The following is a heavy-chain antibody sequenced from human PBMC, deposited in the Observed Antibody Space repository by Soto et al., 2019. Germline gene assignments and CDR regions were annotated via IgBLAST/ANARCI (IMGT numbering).Heavy chain of an antibody. Sequence: GGSLRLSCAASGFTFSSYAMHWVRQAPGKGLEWVAVISYDGSNKYYADSVKGRFTISRDNSKNTLYLQMNSLRAEDTAVYYCARDIYGSGWPQYWGQGTPVTVSS. CDR1: GFTFSSYA. D-gene: IGHD6-19*01. J-gene: IGHJ4*02. CDR2: ISYDGSNK. V-gene: IGHV3-30-3*01. CDR3: ARDIYGSGWPQY.